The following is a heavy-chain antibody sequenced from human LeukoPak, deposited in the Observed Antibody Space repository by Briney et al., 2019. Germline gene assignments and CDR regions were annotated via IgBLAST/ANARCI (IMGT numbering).Heavy chain of an antibody. CDR3: ARGRRFDY. V-gene: IGHV4-34*01. CDR2: INHSGST. J-gene: IGHJ4*02. Sequence: PSETLSLTCAVYGGSFSGYYWSWIRQPPGKGLEWIGEINHSGSTNYNPSLKSRVTISVDTSKNQFSLKLSSETAADTAVYYCARGRRFDYWGQGTLVTVSS. CDR1: GGSFSGYY.